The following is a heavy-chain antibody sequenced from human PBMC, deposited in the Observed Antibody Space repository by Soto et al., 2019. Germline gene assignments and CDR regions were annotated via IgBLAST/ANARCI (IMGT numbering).Heavy chain of an antibody. J-gene: IGHJ6*02. D-gene: IGHD5-18*01. V-gene: IGHV1-69*06. Sequence: ASVKGSCQASGGTFSSYAISWVRQAPGQGLEWMGGIIPIFGTANYAQKFQGRVTITADKSTSTAYMELSSLRSEDTAVYYCARPRYSYGSGYYGMDVWGQGTTVTVSS. CDR2: IIPIFGTA. CDR1: GGTFSSYA. CDR3: ARPRYSYGSGYYGMDV.